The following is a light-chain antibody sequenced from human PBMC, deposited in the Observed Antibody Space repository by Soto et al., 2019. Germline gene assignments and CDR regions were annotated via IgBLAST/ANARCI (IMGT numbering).Light chain of an antibody. CDR3: QEYNTWPWT. J-gene: IGKJ1*01. CDR2: GAS. CDR1: QSVTSN. V-gene: IGKV3-15*01. Sequence: IVLTQSPGTLSLSPGERATLSCRASQSVTSNNLAWYQQKLGQAPRVLIYGASTRATGIPARFTGSGSGTEFILTITSLQSEDSAVYYCQEYNTWPWTFGQGTKVDIK.